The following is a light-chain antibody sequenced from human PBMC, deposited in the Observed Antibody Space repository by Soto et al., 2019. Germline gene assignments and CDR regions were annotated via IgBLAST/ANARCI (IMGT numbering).Light chain of an antibody. CDR3: SSYTSSSTRVV. CDR1: SSDVGGYNY. CDR2: EVS. V-gene: IGLV2-14*01. Sequence: QSVLTQPASVSGSPGQSITISCTGTSSDVGGYNYVSWYQQHPGKAPKLMIYEVSNRPSGVSNRFSGSKSGNTASLTISGLQAEDEADYCCSSYTSSSTRVVFGTGTKVTVL. J-gene: IGLJ1*01.